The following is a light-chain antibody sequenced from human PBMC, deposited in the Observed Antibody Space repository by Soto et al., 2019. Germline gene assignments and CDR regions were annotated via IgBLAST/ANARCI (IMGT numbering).Light chain of an antibody. CDR2: KAS. J-gene: IGKJ1*01. Sequence: IQMTQSPSTLSGSVGDRVTITCRASQTISSWLAWYQQKPGKAPKLLIHKASSLQSGVPSRFSGSGSGTDFTLTIRSLHPDDFATYYCKQYNSYSPTFGQGTKVDIK. V-gene: IGKV1-5*03. CDR1: QTISSW. CDR3: KQYNSYSPT.